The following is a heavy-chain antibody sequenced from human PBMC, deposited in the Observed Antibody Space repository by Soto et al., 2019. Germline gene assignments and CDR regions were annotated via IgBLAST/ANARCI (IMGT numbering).Heavy chain of an antibody. CDR3: ARHERVPPNYMDV. J-gene: IGHJ6*03. V-gene: IGHV4-39*01. CDR1: GGSISSSSYY. Sequence: LSETLSLTCTVSGGSISSSSYYWGWIRQPPGKGLEWIGSMYYSGSTYYNPSLKSRVTISVDTSKIQSSLRLSSVTAADTAVYYCARHERVPPNYMDVWGKGTTVTVSS. D-gene: IGHD6-13*01. CDR2: MYYSGST.